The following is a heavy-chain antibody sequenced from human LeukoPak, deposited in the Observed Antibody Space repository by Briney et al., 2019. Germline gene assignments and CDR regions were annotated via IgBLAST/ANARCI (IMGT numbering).Heavy chain of an antibody. CDR2: INPNSGGT. CDR1: GYTFTGYY. CDR3: ARDPIAAAGTIGMGDY. D-gene: IGHD6-13*01. Sequence: ASVKVSCRASGYTFTGYYMHWVRQAPGQGLGWMGWINPNSGGTNYAQKFQGRVTMTRDTSISTAYMELSRLRSDDTAVYYCARDPIAAAGTIGMGDYWGQGTLVTVSS. J-gene: IGHJ4*02. V-gene: IGHV1-2*02.